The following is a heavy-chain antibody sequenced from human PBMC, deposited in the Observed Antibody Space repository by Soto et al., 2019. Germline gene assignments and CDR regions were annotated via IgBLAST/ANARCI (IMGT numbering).Heavy chain of an antibody. CDR3: ARYGGSSTYFFDY. CDR2: IYDYGST. CDR1: GGSISSGGYA. J-gene: IGHJ4*02. D-gene: IGHD2-15*01. Sequence: SETLSLTCAVSGGSISSGGYAWTWIRQAPGKGLEWIGYIYDYGSTYYNPSLESRVTISLDKSNNQFSLKLTSVTAADTAVYFCARYGGSSTYFFDYWDPGTLVTVSS. V-gene: IGHV4-30-2*01.